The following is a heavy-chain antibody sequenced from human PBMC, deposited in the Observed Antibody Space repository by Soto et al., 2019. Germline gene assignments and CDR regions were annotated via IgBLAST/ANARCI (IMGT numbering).Heavy chain of an antibody. J-gene: IGHJ4*02. Sequence: QVQLQESGPGLVKPSGTLSLTCAVSGGSISSSNWWSWVRQPPGKGLEWIGEIYHSGSTNYNPSRRSRVTISVDKSKNQFSLKLSSVAAADPAGYYCASGHSSWGGLVDYWGQGTLVTVSS. CDR1: GGSISSSNW. D-gene: IGHD6-13*01. CDR2: IYHSGST. V-gene: IGHV4-4*02. CDR3: ASGHSSWGGLVDY.